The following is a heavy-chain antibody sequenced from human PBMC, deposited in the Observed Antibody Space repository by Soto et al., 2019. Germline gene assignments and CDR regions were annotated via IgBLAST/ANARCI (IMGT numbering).Heavy chain of an antibody. CDR1: GDSITSGGYY. CDR3: ARDLRGGGSGRFDP. J-gene: IGHJ5*02. Sequence: QVQLQESGPGLVKPSQTLSLTCTVSGDSITSGGYYWTWIRQHPGKGLEWIGYIYYSGVTYYTPALKSRVTISVDTSKNQCSLKLSSVTAADTAVYYCARDLRGGGSGRFDPWGQGTLVTVSS. V-gene: IGHV4-31*03. D-gene: IGHD3-16*01. CDR2: IYYSGVT.